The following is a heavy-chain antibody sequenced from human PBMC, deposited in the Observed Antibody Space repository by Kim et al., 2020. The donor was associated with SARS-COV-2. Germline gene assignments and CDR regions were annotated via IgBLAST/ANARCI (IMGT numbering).Heavy chain of an antibody. CDR2: ISGSGGST. Sequence: GGSLRLSCAASGFTFSSYAMSWVRQAPGKGLEWVSAISGSGGSTYYADSVKGRFTISRDNSKNTLYLQMNSLRAEDTAVYYCAKDRNYDYGDYVLFPRSYGMDVWGQGTTVTVSS. D-gene: IGHD4-17*01. CDR1: GFTFSSYA. V-gene: IGHV3-23*01. CDR3: AKDRNYDYGDYVLFPRSYGMDV. J-gene: IGHJ6*02.